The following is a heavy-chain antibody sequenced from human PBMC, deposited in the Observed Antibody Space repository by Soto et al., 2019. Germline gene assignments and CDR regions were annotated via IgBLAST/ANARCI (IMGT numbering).Heavy chain of an antibody. Sequence: SVKVSCKASGGTLSSYAISWVRQAPGQGLEWMGGIIPIFGTANYAQKFQGRVTITADESTSTAYMELSSLRSEDTAVYYCAASGSYSNYPFDYWGQGTLVTVSS. CDR3: AASGSYSNYPFDY. D-gene: IGHD4-4*01. CDR1: GGTLSSYA. V-gene: IGHV1-69*13. CDR2: IIPIFGTA. J-gene: IGHJ4*02.